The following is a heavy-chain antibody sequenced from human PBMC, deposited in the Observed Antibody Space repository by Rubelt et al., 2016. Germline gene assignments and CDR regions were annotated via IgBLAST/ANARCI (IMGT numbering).Heavy chain of an antibody. CDR1: GGSISSSSYY. CDR2: IYYSGST. V-gene: IGHV4-39*07. J-gene: IGHJ5*02. D-gene: IGHD2-8*02. CDR3: ARVPGAPANGFDP. Sequence: QVQLQESGPGLVRPSETLSLTCTVSGGSISSSSYYWGWIRQPPGKGLEWIGSIYYSGSTYYNPSLTSAASSSVDTSKYQFSLKLSSVTAADTAVYYWARVPGAPANGFDPWGQGTLVTVSS.